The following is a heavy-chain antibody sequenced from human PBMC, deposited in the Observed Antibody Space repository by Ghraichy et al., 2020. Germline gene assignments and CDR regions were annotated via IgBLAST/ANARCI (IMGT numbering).Heavy chain of an antibody. Sequence: SETLSLTCTVSGASISGFYWSWIRQPPGRGLEWIGHIYYSGTTNYSPSLKSRLTLSVDMSQNLVSLRLSSMTSADTAGYYCARGPTMFGVAPWGMDIWGQGTTVTVS. CDR2: IYYSGTT. CDR3: ARGPTMFGVAPWGMDI. V-gene: IGHV4-59*01. D-gene: IGHD3-3*01. J-gene: IGHJ6*02. CDR1: GASISGFY.